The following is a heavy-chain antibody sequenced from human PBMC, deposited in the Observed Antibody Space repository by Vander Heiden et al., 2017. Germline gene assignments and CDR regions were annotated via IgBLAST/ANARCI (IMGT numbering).Heavy chain of an antibody. V-gene: IGHV4-34*01. CDR2: INHSGST. Sequence: QVQLQQWGAGLLKPSETLSPTCAVYGGSFSGYYWGWIRQPPGKGLEWIGEINHSGSTNYNPSLKSRVTISVDTSKNQFSLKLSSVTAADTAVYYCARATGNCSSTSCSQYNWFDPWGQGTLVTVSS. D-gene: IGHD2-2*01. CDR1: GGSFSGYY. CDR3: ARATGNCSSTSCSQYNWFDP. J-gene: IGHJ5*02.